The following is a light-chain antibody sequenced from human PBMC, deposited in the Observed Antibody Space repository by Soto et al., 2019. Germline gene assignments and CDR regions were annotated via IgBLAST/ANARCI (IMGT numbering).Light chain of an antibody. CDR2: END. Sequence: QSVLTQPPSVSAAPGQKVTMSCSGSSPKIGEYYVSWHQQLPGTAPKLLIYENDKRPSGIPDRFSGSKSGTSATLDITGLQTGDEADYYCGTWDSSLTTFVFGTGTKVTVL. V-gene: IGLV1-51*02. CDR3: GTWDSSLTTFV. CDR1: SPKIGEYY. J-gene: IGLJ1*01.